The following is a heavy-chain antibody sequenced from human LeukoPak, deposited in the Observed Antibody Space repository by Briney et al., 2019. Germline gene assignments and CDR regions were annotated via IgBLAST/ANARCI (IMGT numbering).Heavy chain of an antibody. CDR1: GDSISGSHW. J-gene: IGHJ5*02. D-gene: IGHD4-11*01. CDR2: IYHSGST. V-gene: IGHV4-4*02. CDR3: AKSGDYRFDP. Sequence: SETLSLTCAVSGDSISGSHWWTWVRQPPGKGLEWIGEIYHSGSTNCNPSLKSRVTISVDKSENHFSLTLRSVTAADTAVYYCAKSGDYRFDPWGQGTLVTVSS.